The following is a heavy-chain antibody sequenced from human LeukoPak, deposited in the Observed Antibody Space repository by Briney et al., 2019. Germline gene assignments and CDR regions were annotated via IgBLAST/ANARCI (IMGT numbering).Heavy chain of an antibody. CDR3: ARASRASGMLDY. J-gene: IGHJ4*02. V-gene: IGHV3-48*03. CDR1: GFTFSSYE. D-gene: IGHD2-2*01. Sequence: PGGSLRLSCAASGFTFSSYEMNWVRQAPGKGLEWVSYISSSGGTIYYADSVKGRFTISRDNSKNTLYLQMNSLRAEDTAVYYCARASRASGMLDYWGQGTLVTVSS. CDR2: ISSSGGTI.